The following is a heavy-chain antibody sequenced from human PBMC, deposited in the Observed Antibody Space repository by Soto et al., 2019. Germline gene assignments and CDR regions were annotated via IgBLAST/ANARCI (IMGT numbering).Heavy chain of an antibody. CDR1: GFTFSSYA. V-gene: IGHV3-23*01. J-gene: IGHJ4*02. D-gene: IGHD2-21*02. CDR3: AKDRGDIVVVTANTFGC. Sequence: GGSLRLSCAASGFTFSSYAMSWVRQAPGKGLEWVSAISVSGGSTYYAESVKGRFTISRDNSKNTLYLQMNSLRAEGTAVYYFAKDRGDIVVVTANTFGCWGQGTVVNVSS. CDR2: ISVSGGST.